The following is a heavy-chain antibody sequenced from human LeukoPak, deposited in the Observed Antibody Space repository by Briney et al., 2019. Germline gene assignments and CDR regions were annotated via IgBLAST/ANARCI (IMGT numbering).Heavy chain of an antibody. V-gene: IGHV1-69*06. D-gene: IGHD3-9*01. CDR3: ARVGDILTGYFYYYMDV. J-gene: IGHJ6*03. CDR2: IIPIFGTA. CDR1: GGTFSSYA. Sequence: ASVKVSCKASGGTFSSYAISWVRQAPGQGLEWMGGIIPIFGTANYAQKFQGRVTITADKSTSTAYMELSSLRSEDTAVYYCARVGDILTGYFYYYMDVWGKGTTVTVSS.